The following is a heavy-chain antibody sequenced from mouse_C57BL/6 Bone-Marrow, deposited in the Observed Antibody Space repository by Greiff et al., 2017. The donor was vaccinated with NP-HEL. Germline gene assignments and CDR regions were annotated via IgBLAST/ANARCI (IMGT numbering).Heavy chain of an antibody. CDR1: GFNIKDYY. CDR2: IDPEDGET. V-gene: IGHV14-2*01. Sequence: VQLQQSGAELVKPGASVKLSCTASGFNIKDYYMHWVKQRTEQGLEWIGRIDPEDGETKYAPKFRGKATITADTSSNTAYLQLSSLTSEDTAVYYCARFPLYYYGSRWAMDYWGQGTSVTVSS. J-gene: IGHJ4*01. CDR3: ARFPLYYYGSRWAMDY. D-gene: IGHD1-1*01.